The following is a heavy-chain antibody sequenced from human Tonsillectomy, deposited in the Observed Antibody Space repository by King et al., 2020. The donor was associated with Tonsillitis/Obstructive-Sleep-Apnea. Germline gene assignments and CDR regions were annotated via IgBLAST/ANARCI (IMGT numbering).Heavy chain of an antibody. J-gene: IGHJ5*02. V-gene: IGHV3-9*01. CDR2: ISWNSGSI. CDR1: GFTFDDYA. Sequence: VQLVESGGGLVQPGRSLRLSCAASGFTFDDYAMHWVRQAPGKGLEWVSGISWNSGSIGYADSVKGRFTISRDNAKNSLYLQMNSLRAEDTALYYCAKALTGDYSNYWFDPWGQGTLVTVSS. D-gene: IGHD4-11*01. CDR3: AKALTGDYSNYWFDP.